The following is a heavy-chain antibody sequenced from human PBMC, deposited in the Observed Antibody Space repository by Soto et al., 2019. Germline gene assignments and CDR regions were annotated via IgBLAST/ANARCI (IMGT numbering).Heavy chain of an antibody. J-gene: IGHJ5*02. CDR3: ASGGAGSGPFTWELPDL. CDR2: ITPFSGDV. Sequence: QMQLVQSGAEVKRTGSTVTVSCKALGNTFTYRYLHWVRQAPGQALEWMGWITPFSGDVHYAQKFQERVTIPRDRSINTAYMRMSSLRPDDTAMYYCASGGAGSGPFTWELPDLWGQGTLVTVSS. V-gene: IGHV1-45*02. CDR1: GNTFTYRY. D-gene: IGHD1-26*01.